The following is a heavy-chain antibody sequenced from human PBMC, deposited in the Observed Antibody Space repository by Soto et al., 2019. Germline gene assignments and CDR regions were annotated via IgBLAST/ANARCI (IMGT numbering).Heavy chain of an antibody. D-gene: IGHD6-19*01. V-gene: IGHV3-23*01. J-gene: IGHJ4*02. CDR2: ISGSGGST. CDR1: GFTFSSYA. Sequence: GGSLRLSXAASGFTFSSYAMSWVRQAPGKGLEWVSAISGSGGSTYYADSVKGRFTISRDNSKNTLYLQMNSLRAEDTAVYYCAKDRSPRYSSGWYSFFDYWGQGTLVTVSS. CDR3: AKDRSPRYSSGWYSFFDY.